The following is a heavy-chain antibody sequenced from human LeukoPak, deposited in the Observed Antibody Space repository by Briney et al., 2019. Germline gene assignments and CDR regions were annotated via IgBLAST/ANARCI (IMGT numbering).Heavy chain of an antibody. Sequence: ASVKVSCKASGYTFTSYGISWVRQAPGQGLEWMGWINPNNGGTNYAQKFQGRVTMTRDTSITTAYMELSSLRSDDTAVYYCARGPYSGSYSGEDWFDPWGPGTLVTVSS. CDR2: INPNNGGT. D-gene: IGHD1-26*01. CDR3: ARGPYSGSYSGEDWFDP. V-gene: IGHV1-2*02. J-gene: IGHJ5*02. CDR1: GYTFTSYG.